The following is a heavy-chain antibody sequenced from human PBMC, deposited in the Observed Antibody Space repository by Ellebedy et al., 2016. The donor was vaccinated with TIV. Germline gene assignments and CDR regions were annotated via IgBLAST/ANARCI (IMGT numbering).Heavy chain of an antibody. CDR3: ARAVDSGRDMDV. J-gene: IGHJ6*02. V-gene: IGHV3-33*01. CDR2: IWYDGSNK. CDR1: GFSFRDYG. Sequence: GGSLRLXCAASGFSFRDYGMHWVRQAPGKGLEWVAIIWYDGSNKDYVDHVKGRFTISRDNSKNTLYLQMNTLRAEDTAVYYCARAVDSGRDMDVWGQGTPVTVSS. D-gene: IGHD1-26*01.